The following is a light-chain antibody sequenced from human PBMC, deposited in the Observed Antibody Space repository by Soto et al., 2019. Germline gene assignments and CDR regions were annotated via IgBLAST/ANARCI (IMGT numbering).Light chain of an antibody. Sequence: QSVLTQPPSASGSPGQSVAISCTGTSSDVGASDYVSWYQQHSGKAPKLLLHEVNKRPSGVPDRFSGSKSGNTASLTVSALQADDEADYYCLSHSGSSNVLGTGTKLTVL. CDR1: SSDVGASDY. CDR2: EVN. V-gene: IGLV2-8*01. J-gene: IGLJ1*01. CDR3: LSHSGSSNV.